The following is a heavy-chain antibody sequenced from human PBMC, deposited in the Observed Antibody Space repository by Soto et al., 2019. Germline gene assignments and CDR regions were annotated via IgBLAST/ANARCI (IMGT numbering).Heavy chain of an antibody. J-gene: IGHJ4*02. V-gene: IGHV5-51*01. Sequence: PGESLKISCKGSGFSFTTYWIAWVRQMPGKGLEWMGIIYPGDSKTTYSPSFQGQVTISADKSISTAYLQWSSLKASDTAMYYCARRDYYDSSGLFDYWGQGTLVTVSS. D-gene: IGHD3-22*01. CDR2: IYPGDSKT. CDR1: GFSFTTYW. CDR3: ARRDYYDSSGLFDY.